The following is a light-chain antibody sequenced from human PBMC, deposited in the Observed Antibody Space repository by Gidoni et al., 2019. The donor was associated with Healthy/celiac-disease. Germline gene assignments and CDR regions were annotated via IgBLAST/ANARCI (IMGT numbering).Light chain of an antibody. CDR2: YDS. Sequence: SYVLTQPPSVSVAPGKTARITCGGNNIGSKSVHWYQQKPGQAPVLVIYYDSDRPSGIPERFSGSNSGNTATLTISRVEAGDEAEYYCQVWDSSSDHLYVFGTGTKVTVL. CDR1: NIGSKS. V-gene: IGLV3-21*04. CDR3: QVWDSSSDHLYV. J-gene: IGLJ1*01.